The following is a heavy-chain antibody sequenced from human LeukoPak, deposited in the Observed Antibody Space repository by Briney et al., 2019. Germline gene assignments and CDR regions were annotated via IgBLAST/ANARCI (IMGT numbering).Heavy chain of an antibody. CDR1: GYTFTSYG. CDR3: AREDAGLYSYGQIDY. Sequence: ASVKVSCKASGYTFTSYGISWVRQAPGQGLEWMGWISAYNGNTNYAQKLQGRVTMTTDTSTSTAYMELRSLRSDDTAVYYCAREDAGLYSYGQIDYWGQGTLVTVSS. D-gene: IGHD5-18*01. J-gene: IGHJ4*02. CDR2: ISAYNGNT. V-gene: IGHV1-18*01.